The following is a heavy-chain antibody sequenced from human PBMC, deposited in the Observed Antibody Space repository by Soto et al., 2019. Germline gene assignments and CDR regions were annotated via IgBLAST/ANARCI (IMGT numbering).Heavy chain of an antibody. CDR1: GFTFTSYA. D-gene: IGHD6-13*01. V-gene: IGHV3-23*01. CDR3: ARVPFSSIPS. CDR2: ISGSGGST. Sequence: GGSLRLCAPDYGFTFTSYAINWGRQAPAKGPEWVSAISGSGGSTYYADSVKGRFTISRDNAKNSLYLQMNSLRAEDTVVYYCARVPFSSIPSWGQGTLATVSS. J-gene: IGHJ5*02.